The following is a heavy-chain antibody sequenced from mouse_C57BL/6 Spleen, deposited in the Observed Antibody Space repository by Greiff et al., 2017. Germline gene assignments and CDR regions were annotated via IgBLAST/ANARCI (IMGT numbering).Heavy chain of an antibody. D-gene: IGHD2-1*01. CDR2: IGPGSGST. J-gene: IGHJ4*01. CDR3: ARSGGNYVYYAMDD. CDR1: GYTFTDYY. Sequence: QVQLQQSGAELVKPGASVKISCKASGYTFTDYYINWVQQRPGQGLEWIGKIGPGSGSTYSNEKFKGKDTLTADKSSSTAYIQLSSLTSEDSAVYYCARSGGNYVYYAMDDWGQGTSVTVSS. V-gene: IGHV1-77*01.